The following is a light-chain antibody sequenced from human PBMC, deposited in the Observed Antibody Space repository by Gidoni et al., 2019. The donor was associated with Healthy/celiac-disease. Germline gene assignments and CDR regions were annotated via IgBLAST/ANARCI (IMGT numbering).Light chain of an antibody. Sequence: DIVMTQSPVSLAVSLGERATINCKSSQSVLYSSNNKHYLAWYQQKPGQPPKLLIYWASTRESGVPDRFSGSGSGTDFTLTISSLQAEYVAVYYCQQYYSTPLTFGGGTKVEIK. J-gene: IGKJ4*01. CDR3: QQYYSTPLT. CDR1: QSVLYSSNNKHY. CDR2: WAS. V-gene: IGKV4-1*01.